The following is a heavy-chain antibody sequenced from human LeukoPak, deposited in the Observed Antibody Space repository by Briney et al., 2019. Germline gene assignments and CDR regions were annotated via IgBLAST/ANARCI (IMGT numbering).Heavy chain of an antibody. CDR2: IYPGDSDT. CDR1: GYSFTSYW. V-gene: IGHV5-51*01. D-gene: IGHD3-10*01. CDR3: ARGGYMVRGAISWFDP. J-gene: IGHJ5*02. Sequence: GESLKISCKGSGYSFTSYWIGWVRQMPGKGLEWMGIIYPGDSDTRYSPSFQGQVTISADKSISTAYLQWSSLKASDTAMYYCARGGYMVRGAISWFDPWGQGTLVTVSS.